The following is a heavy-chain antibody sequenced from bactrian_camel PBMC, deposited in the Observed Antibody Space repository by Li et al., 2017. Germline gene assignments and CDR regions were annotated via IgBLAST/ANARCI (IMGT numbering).Heavy chain of an antibody. Sequence: VQLVESGGGLVQPGGSPRLSCATSGFPFADYSMGWVRQAPGKGLEWVSAINWAGDRPTYADSVRGQFTISTDDKTLYLQMNNLNTEDTAMYYCAVERGWCRTGWRRFIARFSDWGQGTQVTVS. V-gene: IGHV3-1*01. CDR1: GFPFADYS. J-gene: IGHJ4*01. CDR2: INWAGDRP. CDR3: AVERGWCRTGWRRFIARFSD. D-gene: IGHD5*01.